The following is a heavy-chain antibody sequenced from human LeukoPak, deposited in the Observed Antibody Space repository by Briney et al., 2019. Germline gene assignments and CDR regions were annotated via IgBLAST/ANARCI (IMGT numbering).Heavy chain of an antibody. CDR2: INTGGSTI. V-gene: IGHV3-74*01. J-gene: IGHJ4*02. CDR1: GFTFSDCW. Sequence: GGSLRPSCAASGFTFSDCWMPWVRQAPGKGLEWVSRINTGGSTINYADSVKGRFTVSRDNAKNTMYLQMNSLRAEDSAVYYCARALGYSYGYGIYWGQGTLVTVSS. CDR3: ARALGYSYGYGIY. D-gene: IGHD5-18*01.